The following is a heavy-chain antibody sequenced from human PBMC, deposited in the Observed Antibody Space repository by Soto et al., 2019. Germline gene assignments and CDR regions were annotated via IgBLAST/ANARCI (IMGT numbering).Heavy chain of an antibody. CDR3: ARGSSGLRLLEFLSEPGDGRDV. D-gene: IGHD3-3*01. CDR2: IYYSGST. J-gene: IGHJ6*01. V-gene: IGHV4-30-4*01. Sequence: IRQPPGKGLEWIGYIYYSGSTYYNPSLTSRVTIAADTSQNQFSLKLSSVTAADTAVYYCARGSSGLRLLEFLSEPGDGRDVYAQATTGT.